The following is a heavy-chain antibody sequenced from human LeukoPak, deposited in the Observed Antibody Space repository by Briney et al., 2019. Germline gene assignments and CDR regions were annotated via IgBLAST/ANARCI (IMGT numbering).Heavy chain of an antibody. V-gene: IGHV1-18*01. J-gene: IGHJ4*02. CDR3: ARDRLPYGSGSDYFDY. Sequence: ASVKVSCKASGYTFTSYGISWVRQAPGQGLEWMGWISAYNGNTNYAQELQGRVTMTTDTSTSTAYMELRSLRSDDTAVYYCARDRLPYGSGSDYFDYWGQGTLVTVSS. CDR2: ISAYNGNT. D-gene: IGHD3-10*01. CDR1: GYTFTSYG.